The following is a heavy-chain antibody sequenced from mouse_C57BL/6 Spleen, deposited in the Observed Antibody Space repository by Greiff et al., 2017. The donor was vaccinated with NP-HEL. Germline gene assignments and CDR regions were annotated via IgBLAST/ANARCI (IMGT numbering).Heavy chain of an antibody. V-gene: IGHV1-61*01. CDR2: IYPSDSET. D-gene: IGHD2-5*01. CDR1: GYTFTSYW. CDR3: ARKGTYYSKGSAMDY. Sequence: QVQLQQPGAELVRPGSSVKLSCKASGYTFTSYWMDWVKQRPGQGLEWIGNIYPSDSETHYNQKFKDKATLTVDKSSSTAYMQLSSLTSEDSAVYYCARKGTYYSKGSAMDYWGQGTSVTVSS. J-gene: IGHJ4*01.